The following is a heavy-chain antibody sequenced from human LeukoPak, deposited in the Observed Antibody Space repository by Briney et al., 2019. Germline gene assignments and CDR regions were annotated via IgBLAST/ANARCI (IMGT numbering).Heavy chain of an antibody. V-gene: IGHV4-4*02. CDR2: IYHSGST. CDR1: GGSISSSNW. D-gene: IGHD5-18*01. J-gene: IGHJ4*02. CDR3: ARGGRRYSYGPLHLFDY. Sequence: SETLSLTCAVSGGSISSSNWWSWVRQPPGKGLEWIGEIYHSGSTSYNPSLKSRVTISVDKSKSQFSLKLSSVTAADTAVYYCARGGRRYSYGPLHLFDYWGQGTLVTVSS.